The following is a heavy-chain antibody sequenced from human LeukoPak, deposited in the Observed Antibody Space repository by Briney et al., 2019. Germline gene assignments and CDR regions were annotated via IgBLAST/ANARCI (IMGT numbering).Heavy chain of an antibody. CDR1: GYTLTELS. CDR2: FDPEDGET. Sequence: ASVKVSCKVSGYTLTELSMHRVRQAPGQGLEWMGGFDPEDGETIYAQKLQGRVTMTEDTSTDTAYMELSSLRSEDTAVYYCATELLSSDGSGGFDYWGQGTLVTVSS. J-gene: IGHJ4*02. V-gene: IGHV1-24*01. D-gene: IGHD2-15*01. CDR3: ATELLSSDGSGGFDY.